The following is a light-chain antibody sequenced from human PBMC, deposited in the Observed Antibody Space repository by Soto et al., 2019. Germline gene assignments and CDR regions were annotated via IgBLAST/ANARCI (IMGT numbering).Light chain of an antibody. CDR1: ASDVGNYIF. J-gene: IGLJ1*01. CDR3: GSYTTRASYV. Sequence: QSALTQPASVSGSPGQSITISCTGTASDVGNYIFVSWYRQHPGKAPKLMIYDINNRPSGVSNRFAGSKSVNTDSLTISRLQAEEEGDYYCGSYTTRASYVFGTGTKLTVL. V-gene: IGLV2-14*01. CDR2: DIN.